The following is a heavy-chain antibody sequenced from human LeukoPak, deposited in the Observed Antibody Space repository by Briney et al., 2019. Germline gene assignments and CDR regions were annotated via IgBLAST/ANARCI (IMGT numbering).Heavy chain of an antibody. J-gene: IGHJ4*02. V-gene: IGHV3-23*01. CDR3: VKDSYYYDSSGYYYVKDH. Sequence: PGGSLRLSCAASGVTFNSYAMNWTRQPPGKGLEWVSGISGSGGTTYYADSVQGRFTIFRDNSKNTLYLQMNSLRADDTAIYYCVKDSYYYDSSGYYYVKDHWGQGTLVTVSS. CDR2: ISGSGGTT. D-gene: IGHD3-22*01. CDR1: GVTFNSYA.